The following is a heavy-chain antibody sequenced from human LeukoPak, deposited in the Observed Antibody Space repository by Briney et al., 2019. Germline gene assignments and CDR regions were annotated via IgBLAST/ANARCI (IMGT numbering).Heavy chain of an antibody. J-gene: IGHJ5*02. D-gene: IGHD2-15*01. CDR3: AGHLSDSGGSWFDP. CDR1: GGSISSSAYY. Sequence: SETLSLTCTVSGGSISSSAYYRGWIRQPPGKGLEWIGSSYYTGSIYYTPSLKSRATILIDMSKNQLSLKLSSVTAADTAVYYCAGHLSDSGGSWFDPWGQGTLVTVPS. CDR2: SYYTGSI. V-gene: IGHV4-39*01.